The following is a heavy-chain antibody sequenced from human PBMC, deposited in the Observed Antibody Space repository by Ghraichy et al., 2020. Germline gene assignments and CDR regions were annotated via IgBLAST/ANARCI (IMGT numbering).Heavy chain of an antibody. D-gene: IGHD6-25*01. CDR1: XGXISTTSYH. CDR3: TREAAGAADY. J-gene: IGHJ4*02. V-gene: IGHV4-39*02. CDR2: IFYSGNT. Sequence: ESLNISCTVSXGXISTTSYHWGWVRQPPGKGLEWIGSIFYSGNTYYSPSLQTRVTISVDTSKNRFSLTLNSMTAADTAVYFCTREAAGAADYWGQGTLVTVSS.